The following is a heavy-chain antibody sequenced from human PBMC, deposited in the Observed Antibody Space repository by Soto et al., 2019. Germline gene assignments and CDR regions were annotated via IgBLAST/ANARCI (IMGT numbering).Heavy chain of an antibody. D-gene: IGHD5-18*01. J-gene: IGHJ6*02. V-gene: IGHV5-51*01. CDR3: ARGTTAMANYYYYGMDV. Sequence: PGESLKISCKGSVYSVTSYWIGWVRQMPGKGLEWMGIIYPGDSDTRYSPSFQGQVTISADKSISTAYLQWSSLKASDTAMYYCARGTTAMANYYYYGMDVWGQGTTVTVSS. CDR2: IYPGDSDT. CDR1: VYSVTSYW.